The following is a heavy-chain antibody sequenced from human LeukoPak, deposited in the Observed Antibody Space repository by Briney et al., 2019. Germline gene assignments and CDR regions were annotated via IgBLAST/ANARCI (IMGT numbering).Heavy chain of an antibody. D-gene: IGHD7-27*01. CDR1: AFTFSDYS. V-gene: IGHV3-48*02. J-gene: IGHJ3*01. CDR3: AREDDSWGPNNLDL. CDR2: IDTSSSTM. Sequence: GGSLRLSCATSAFTFSDYSMNWVRQAPGKGLEWISYIDTSSSTMYYADSVMGRFTISRDNAKESLYLQMNSLRDEDTAVYYCAREDDSWGPNNLDLWGQGTMVTVSS.